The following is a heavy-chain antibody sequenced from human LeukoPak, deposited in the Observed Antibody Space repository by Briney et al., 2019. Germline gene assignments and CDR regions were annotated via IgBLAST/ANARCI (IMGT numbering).Heavy chain of an antibody. J-gene: IGHJ4*02. Sequence: ASVKVSCKASGYTFTGYYMHWVRQAPGQGLEWMGWINPNSGGTNYAQKFQGRVTMTRDTSISTAYMELSRLRSDDTAVYYCARDASTGPLWFGEPALLFDYWGQGTLVTVSS. CDR3: ARDASTGPLWFGEPALLFDY. CDR2: INPNSGGT. V-gene: IGHV1-2*02. CDR1: GYTFTGYY. D-gene: IGHD3-10*01.